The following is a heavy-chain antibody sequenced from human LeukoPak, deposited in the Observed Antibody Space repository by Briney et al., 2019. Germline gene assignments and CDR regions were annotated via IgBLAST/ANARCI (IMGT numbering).Heavy chain of an antibody. J-gene: IGHJ3*02. CDR1: GGSISTYY. CDR2: IYHSGST. V-gene: IGHV4-59*12. D-gene: IGHD3-10*01. Sequence: SETLSLTCTVSGGSISTYYWSWIRQPPGKGLEWIGYIYHSGSTNYNPSLKSRVTISVDTSRNQFSLKLNSVTAADTAVYYCAKSNGYGLVDIWGQGTMVTVSS. CDR3: AKSNGYGLVDI.